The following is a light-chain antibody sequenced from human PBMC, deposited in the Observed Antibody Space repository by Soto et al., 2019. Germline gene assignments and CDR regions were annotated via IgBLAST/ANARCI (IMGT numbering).Light chain of an antibody. V-gene: IGLV1-51*01. CDR1: SSNIGNNY. CDR3: ATWDTSLSAVL. CDR2: DNN. Sequence: QSVLTQPPSVSAAPGQKVTISCSGTSSNIGNNYVSWYRQLGTAPKLLIYDNNRRPSGIPDRFSGSKSGTSATLGITGLQPGDEADYYCATWDTSLSAVLFGGGTKVTVL. J-gene: IGLJ2*01.